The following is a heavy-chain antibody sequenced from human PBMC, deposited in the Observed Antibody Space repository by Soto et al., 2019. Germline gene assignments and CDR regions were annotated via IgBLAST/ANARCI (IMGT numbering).Heavy chain of an antibody. D-gene: IGHD3-16*02. J-gene: IGHJ4*02. Sequence: QVQLQQWGAGLLKPSETLSLTCAVYGGSFSGYYWSWLRQPPGKGLEWIGEINHSGSTNYNPSLKSRVTISVDTAKNQFSLKLSSVTAADTAVYYCARGVAMITFGGVIVRFDYWGQGTLVTVSS. CDR3: ARGVAMITFGGVIVRFDY. CDR2: INHSGST. V-gene: IGHV4-34*01. CDR1: GGSFSGYY.